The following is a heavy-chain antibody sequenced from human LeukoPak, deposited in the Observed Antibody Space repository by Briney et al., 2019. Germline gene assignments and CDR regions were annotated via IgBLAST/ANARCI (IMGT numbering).Heavy chain of an antibody. V-gene: IGHV3-21*01. J-gene: IGHJ4*02. CDR1: GFTFCSCA. D-gene: IGHD5-12*01. CDR3: ARAGYGPSEFDY. Sequence: PGGSLRLSCVVSGFTFCSCAMTWVRQAPGKGLEWVSSISSSSSYIYYADSVKGRFTISRDNAKNSLYLQMNSLRAEDTAVYYCARAGYGPSEFDYWGQGTLVTVSS. CDR2: ISSSSSYI.